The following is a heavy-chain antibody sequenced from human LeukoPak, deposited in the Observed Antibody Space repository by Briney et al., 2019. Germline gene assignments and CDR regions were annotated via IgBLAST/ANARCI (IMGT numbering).Heavy chain of an antibody. Sequence: GGSLRLSCAASGFTFSTYSMHWVRQAPGKGLEWVSSISSSDSGYIYYADSVKGRFTIPRDNAKDKRYLQMKSLRAEDTAVYCCARGNAPLPFDYWGQGTLVTVSS. CDR2: ISSSDSGYI. CDR3: ARGNAPLPFDY. J-gene: IGHJ4*02. V-gene: IGHV3-21*01. D-gene: IGHD2-2*01. CDR1: GFTFSTYS.